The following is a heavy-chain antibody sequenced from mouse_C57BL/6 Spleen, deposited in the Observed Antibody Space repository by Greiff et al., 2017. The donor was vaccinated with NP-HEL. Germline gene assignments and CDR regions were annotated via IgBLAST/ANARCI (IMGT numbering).Heavy chain of an antibody. Sequence: EVQLQQSGAELVRPGASVKLSCTASGFNIKDDYMHWVKQRPEQGLEWIGWIDPENGDTEYASTFQGKTTITADTSSNPSYLQLILLTSEDTAVFYCTTRSYGGYYAPCDHGGKGTTLTVSS. D-gene: IGHD2-3*01. CDR2: IDPENGDT. V-gene: IGHV14-4*01. J-gene: IGHJ2*01. CDR1: GFNIKDDY. CDR3: TTRSYGGYYAPCDH.